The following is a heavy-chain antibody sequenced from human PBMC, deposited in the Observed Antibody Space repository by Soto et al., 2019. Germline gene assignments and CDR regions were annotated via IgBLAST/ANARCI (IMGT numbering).Heavy chain of an antibody. D-gene: IGHD3-3*01. Sequence: EVQLLESGGGLVQPGGSLRLSCAASGFTFSSYAMSWVRQAPGKGLEWVSAISGSGGSTYYADSVKGRFTISRDNSKNTLYLQMNSLRAEYTAAYYSAKHGGRITIFGVATQFDPWGQGTLVTVSS. CDR3: AKHGGRITIFGVATQFDP. J-gene: IGHJ5*02. CDR1: GFTFSSYA. CDR2: ISGSGGST. V-gene: IGHV3-23*01.